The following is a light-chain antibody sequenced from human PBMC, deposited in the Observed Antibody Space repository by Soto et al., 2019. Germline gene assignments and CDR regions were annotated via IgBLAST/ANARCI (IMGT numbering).Light chain of an antibody. CDR3: QHYGTSPGT. CDR1: QSVSGN. V-gene: IGKV3-20*01. CDR2: GAS. Sequence: EIEMTQSPATLSVSPGERATLSCRASQSVSGNLAWYQQQPGQAPRLLMFGASNRATGIPDRFSGSGSGTDFTLTISRLEPEDFAVYYCQHYGTSPGTFGQGTRLEI. J-gene: IGKJ5*01.